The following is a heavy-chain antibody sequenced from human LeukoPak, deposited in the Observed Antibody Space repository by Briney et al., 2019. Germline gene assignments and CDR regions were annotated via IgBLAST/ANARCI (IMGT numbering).Heavy chain of an antibody. CDR1: GGSISSGGYY. D-gene: IGHD6-13*01. J-gene: IGHJ3*02. Sequence: PSETLSLTCTVSGGSISSGGYYWSGIRQPPGKGLEWIGYFYNSGSTYYNPSLKSRVTISVDTSKNQFSLKLSSVTAADTAVYYCARRRQQLVTRAPLKGAFDIWGQGTMVTVSS. CDR2: FYNSGST. CDR3: ARRRQQLVTRAPLKGAFDI. V-gene: IGHV4-30-2*02.